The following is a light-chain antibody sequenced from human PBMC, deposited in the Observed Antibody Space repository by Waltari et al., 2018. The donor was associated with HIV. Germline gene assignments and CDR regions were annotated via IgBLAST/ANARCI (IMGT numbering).Light chain of an antibody. CDR1: SSNIRDPYD. J-gene: IGLJ3*02. Sequence: QSVLTHPPSVSGAPGRSVIITCTGTSSNIRDPYDVHWYQQLQGAAPKFLISVSTNRPSAVRDRLSVSKSGTSASLAITGLQAGDEADYYCQSYDSSLGASVFGGGTKLTVL. CDR3: QSYDSSLGASV. V-gene: IGLV1-40*01. CDR2: VST.